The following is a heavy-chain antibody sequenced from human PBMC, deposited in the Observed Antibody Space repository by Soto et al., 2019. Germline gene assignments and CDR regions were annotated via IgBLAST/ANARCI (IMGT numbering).Heavy chain of an antibody. Sequence: GGSLRLSCSASGFTFSSCAMHWVRQAPGKGLEYVSAISSNGGSTYYADSVKGRFTISRDNSKNTLYLQMSSLRAEDTAVYYCVKDWNYGDYYYGMDVWGQGTTVTVSS. CDR1: GFTFSSCA. CDR3: VKDWNYGDYYYGMDV. CDR2: ISSNGGST. D-gene: IGHD1-7*01. V-gene: IGHV3-64D*06. J-gene: IGHJ6*02.